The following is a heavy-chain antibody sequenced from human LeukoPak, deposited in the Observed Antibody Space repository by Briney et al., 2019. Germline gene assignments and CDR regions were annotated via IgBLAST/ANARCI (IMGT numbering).Heavy chain of an antibody. CDR1: GLTFSRNG. D-gene: IGHD1-26*01. Sequence: ASVKVSCKASGLTFSRNGFTWVRRAPGQGLEWMGWISGYDGETKYSQKFQGRVTMTTDTSTSTAYMELWSLRSDDTAVYYCAREGTYSGTHFDYWGQGTLVTVSS. CDR3: AREGTYSGTHFDY. CDR2: ISGYDGET. J-gene: IGHJ4*02. V-gene: IGHV1-18*01.